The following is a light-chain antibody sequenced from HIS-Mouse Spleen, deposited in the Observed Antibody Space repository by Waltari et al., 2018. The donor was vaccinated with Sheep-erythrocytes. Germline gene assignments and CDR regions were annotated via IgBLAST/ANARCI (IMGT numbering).Light chain of an antibody. CDR3: NSRDSSGNHLGVV. CDR1: SLRSYY. Sequence: VSVALGQTVRITCQGDSLRSYYASWFQQKPGQAPVLVIYGKNNRTSGIPDRFSGSSSGNTASLTITGAQAEDEADFYCNSRDSSGNHLGVVFGGGTKLTVL. V-gene: IGLV3-19*01. CDR2: GKN. J-gene: IGLJ2*01.